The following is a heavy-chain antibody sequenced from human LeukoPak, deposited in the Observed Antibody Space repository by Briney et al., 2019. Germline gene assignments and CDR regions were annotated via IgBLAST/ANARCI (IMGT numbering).Heavy chain of an antibody. CDR3: ARGPQSAAAGDV. CDR1: GGSFSGYY. Sequence: SETLSLTCAVYGGSFSGYYWSWIRQPPGKGLEWIGEINYSGSTNYNPSLKSRVTISVDTSKNQFSLKLSSVTAADAGVYYCARGPQSAAAGDVWGQGTTVTVSS. CDR2: INYSGST. J-gene: IGHJ6*02. V-gene: IGHV4-34*01. D-gene: IGHD6-13*01.